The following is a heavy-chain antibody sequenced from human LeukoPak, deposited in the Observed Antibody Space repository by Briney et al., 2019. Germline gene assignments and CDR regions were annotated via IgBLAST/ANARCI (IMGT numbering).Heavy chain of an antibody. J-gene: IGHJ6*02. V-gene: IGHV3-21*01. CDR2: ISSSSSYI. Sequence: GGSLRLSCEASGFSFTNTWMSWVRQAPGKGLEWVSSISSSSSYIYYADSVKGRFTISRDNAKNSLYLQMNSLRAEDTAVYYCARADPTAMVKNPYYYYYGMDVWGQGTTVTVSS. D-gene: IGHD5-18*01. CDR1: GFSFTNTW. CDR3: ARADPTAMVKNPYYYYYGMDV.